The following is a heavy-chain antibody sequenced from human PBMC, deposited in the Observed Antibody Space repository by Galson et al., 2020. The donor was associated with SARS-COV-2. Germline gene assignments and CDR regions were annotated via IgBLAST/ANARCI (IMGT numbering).Heavy chain of an antibody. CDR1: GYTLTELS. V-gene: IGHV1-24*01. Sequence: ASVKVSCKVSGYTLTELSMHWVRQAPGKGLEWMGGFDPEDGETIYAQKFQGRVTMTEDTSTDTAYMELSSLRSEDTAVYYCATAPPIYSSDRAYNWFDPWGQGTLVTVSS. CDR2: FDPEDGET. CDR3: ATAPPIYSSDRAYNWFDP. D-gene: IGHD6-19*01. J-gene: IGHJ5*02.